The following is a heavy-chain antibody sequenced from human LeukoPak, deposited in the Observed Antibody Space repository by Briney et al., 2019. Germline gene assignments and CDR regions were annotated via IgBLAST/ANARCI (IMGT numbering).Heavy chain of an antibody. D-gene: IGHD6-6*01. CDR3: ARDGGLAPYSCSTPFDY. CDR1: GFTVSTNY. J-gene: IGHJ4*02. V-gene: IGHV3-66*03. Sequence: GGSLRLSCAASGFTVSTNYMSWVRQAPGKGLEWVSVIYSSGSTYYADSVKGRFTIFRDNSKNTLYLQMNSLRAEDTAVYYCARDGGLAPYSCSTPFDYWGQGTVDRVST. CDR2: IYSSGST.